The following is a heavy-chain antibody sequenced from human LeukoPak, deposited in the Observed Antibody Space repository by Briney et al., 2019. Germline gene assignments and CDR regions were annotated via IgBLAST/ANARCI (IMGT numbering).Heavy chain of an antibody. CDR1: GYTFTSYG. D-gene: IGHD6-19*01. CDR2: ISAYNGNT. V-gene: IGHV1-18*01. Sequence: ASVTVSCKASGYTFTSYGISWVRQAPGQGLEWMGWISAYNGNTSYAQKLQGRVTMTTDTSTSTAYMELRSLRSDDTAVYYCARDAPEAVAGDFDYWGQGTLVTVSS. J-gene: IGHJ4*02. CDR3: ARDAPEAVAGDFDY.